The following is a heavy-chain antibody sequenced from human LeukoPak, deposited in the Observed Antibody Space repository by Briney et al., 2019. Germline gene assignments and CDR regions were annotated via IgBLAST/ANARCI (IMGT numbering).Heavy chain of an antibody. D-gene: IGHD3-16*01. CDR2: ISSSSGYI. CDR1: GFTFSSYT. V-gene: IGHV3-21*01. CDR3: ARVGGPYYYYYMDV. Sequence: GGSLRLSCAASGFTFSSYTMNWVRQAPGKGLEWVSSISSSSGYIYYADSVEGRFTISRDNAKNSLYLQMNSLRAEDTAVYYCARVGGPYYYYYMDVWGKGTTVTISS. J-gene: IGHJ6*03.